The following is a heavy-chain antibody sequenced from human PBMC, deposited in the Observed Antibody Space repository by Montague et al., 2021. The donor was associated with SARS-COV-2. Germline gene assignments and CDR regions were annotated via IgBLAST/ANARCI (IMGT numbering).Heavy chain of an antibody. CDR2: YYSVGST. CDR3: ARETMTADAFDT. J-gene: IGHJ3*02. CDR1: GASVGSSD. V-gene: IGHV4-59*02. Sequence: SETLSLTCTVSGASVGSSDWGWIRQSPGKGVELIGYYYSVGSTDYNPSLKSRATISRDTSKNQFSLKVRSVTAADTAVYYCARETMTADAFDTWGQGTMVTVSS. D-gene: IGHD1-14*01.